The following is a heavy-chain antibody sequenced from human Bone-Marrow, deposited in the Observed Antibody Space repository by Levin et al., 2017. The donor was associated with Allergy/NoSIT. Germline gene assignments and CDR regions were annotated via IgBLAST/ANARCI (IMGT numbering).Heavy chain of an antibody. CDR2: IHYTGRT. Sequence: NTSETLSLTCTVSGGSLSSYYWSWIRQPPGKGLEWVGFIHYTGRTNYNPSLNNRVTMSVDTSNSQFSLKLTSVTASDTALYYCARHQFWGENAGHWSALDVWGQGTMVTVSS. CDR3: ARHQFWGENAGHWSALDV. CDR1: GGSLSSYY. J-gene: IGHJ3*01. D-gene: IGHD3-16*01. V-gene: IGHV4-59*08.